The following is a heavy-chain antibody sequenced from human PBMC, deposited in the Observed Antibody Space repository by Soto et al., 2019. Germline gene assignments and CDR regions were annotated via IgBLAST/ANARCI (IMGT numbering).Heavy chain of an antibody. CDR1: GASISDYF. J-gene: IGHJ4*02. CDR2: FYYGETT. D-gene: IGHD2-21*02. CDR3: ARGTYCGSDCYWTLDY. V-gene: IGHV4-59*01. Sequence: SETLSLTCTVAGASISDYFWTWIRQPPGKGLDWIGYFYYGETTNKKSSLNSRFTVSVDTSKSQFSLKVTSVTTADTAVYYCARGTYCGSDCYWTLDYWGQGKMVT.